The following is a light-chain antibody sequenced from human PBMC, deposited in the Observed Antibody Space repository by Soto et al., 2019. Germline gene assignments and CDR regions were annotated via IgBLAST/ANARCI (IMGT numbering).Light chain of an antibody. Sequence: DIQMTQSPSSLSASVGDRVTITCRASQDIRNDLGWYQQKPGKAPKRLIFSASTLDSGVPSRFSGGGFGTEFTLTISSPQSEDSATYYCLHHYNYPLTLGGGTKVEIK. J-gene: IGKJ4*01. CDR1: QDIRND. CDR3: LHHYNYPLT. V-gene: IGKV1-17*01. CDR2: SAS.